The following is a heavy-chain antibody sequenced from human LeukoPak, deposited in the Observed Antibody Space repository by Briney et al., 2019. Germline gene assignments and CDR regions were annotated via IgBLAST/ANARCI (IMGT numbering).Heavy chain of an antibody. CDR3: ALPQEYYDSDAYDYRPWDY. J-gene: IGHJ4*02. CDR1: GYTFTGYY. Sequence: ASVKFSCKASGYTFTGYYLHWMRQGPGQGLGWMGCINPNTSATYYAKKFEGRVTISRDTSISTAYMDLNRLRSDDTAVFYRALPQEYYDSDAYDYRPWDYWGQGTLVTVSS. V-gene: IGHV1-2*02. D-gene: IGHD3-22*01. CDR2: INPNTSAT.